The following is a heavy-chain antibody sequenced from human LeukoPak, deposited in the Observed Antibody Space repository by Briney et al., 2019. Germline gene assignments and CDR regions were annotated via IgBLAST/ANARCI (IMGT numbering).Heavy chain of an antibody. CDR1: GYTFTGYY. J-gene: IGHJ4*02. V-gene: IGHV1-2*02. Sequence: ASVKVSCKASGYTFTGYYMHWVRQAPGQGLEWIGWIDPNSGGTNYAQKFQGRVTMTRDTSISTAYMELRRLRSDDTAVYYCARGSDDFWSGYSPSYWGQGTLVTVSS. D-gene: IGHD3-3*01. CDR2: IDPNSGGT. CDR3: ARGSDDFWSGYSPSY.